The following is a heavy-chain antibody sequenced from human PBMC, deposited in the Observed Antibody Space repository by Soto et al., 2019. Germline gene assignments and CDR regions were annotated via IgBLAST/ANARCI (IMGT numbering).Heavy chain of an antibody. CDR3: ARGDIAAAGTKSNWFDP. V-gene: IGHV1-69*13. J-gene: IGHJ5*02. D-gene: IGHD6-13*01. CDR2: IIPIFGTA. CDR1: GGTFSSYA. Sequence: GASVKVSCKASGGTFSSYAISWVRQAPGQGLEWMGGIIPIFGTANYAQKFQGRVTITADESTSTAYMELSSLRSEDTAVYYCARGDIAAAGTKSNWFDPWGQGTLVTVSS.